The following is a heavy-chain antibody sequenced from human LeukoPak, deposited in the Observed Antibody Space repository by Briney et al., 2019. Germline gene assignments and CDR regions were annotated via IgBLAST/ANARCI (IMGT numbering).Heavy chain of an antibody. CDR3: AVARGLVAFDI. V-gene: IGHV4-34*01. CDR1: GVSFSGYY. CDR2: INHSGST. J-gene: IGHJ3*02. D-gene: IGHD6-6*01. Sequence: YPSETLSLTCAVYGVSFSGYYWIWLRQPPGKRLEGSVDINHSGSTNYNPSLKSRVNISVDTSKNHFSMKLSSVTAADTAVYYCAVARGLVAFDIWGQGTMVTVSS.